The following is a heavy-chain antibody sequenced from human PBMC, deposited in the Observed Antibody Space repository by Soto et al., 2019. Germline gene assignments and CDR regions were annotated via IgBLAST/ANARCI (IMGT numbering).Heavy chain of an antibody. CDR2: INDDGTST. CDR1: GFTFRTYW. D-gene: IGHD4-4*01. Sequence: EVQLVESGGGLVQPGGSLRLSCAASGFTFRTYWMHWVRQVPGKGLVWVSRINDDGTSTTYADSVKGRFTISRDNATNTLYLQMNSLRVEDTAVYYCARDLRYSPDYWGQGTLVTVSS. CDR3: ARDLRYSPDY. J-gene: IGHJ4*02. V-gene: IGHV3-74*01.